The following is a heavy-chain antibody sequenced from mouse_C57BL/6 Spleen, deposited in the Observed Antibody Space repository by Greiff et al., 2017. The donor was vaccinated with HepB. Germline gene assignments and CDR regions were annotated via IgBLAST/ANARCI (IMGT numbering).Heavy chain of an antibody. Sequence: VKLQESGAELVRPGTSVKVSCKASGYAFTNYLIEWVKQRPGQGLEWIGVINPGSGGTNYNEKFKGKATLTADKSSSTAYMQLSSLTSEDSAVYFCARGHGSSYWYFDVWGTGTTVTVSS. CDR1: GYAFTNYL. V-gene: IGHV1-54*01. CDR3: ARGHGSSYWYFDV. J-gene: IGHJ1*03. CDR2: INPGSGGT. D-gene: IGHD1-1*01.